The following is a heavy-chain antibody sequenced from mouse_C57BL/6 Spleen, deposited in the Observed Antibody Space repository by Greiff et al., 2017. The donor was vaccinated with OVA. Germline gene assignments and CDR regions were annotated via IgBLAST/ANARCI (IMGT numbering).Heavy chain of an antibody. D-gene: IGHD2-3*01. CDR2: IRNKANGCTT. J-gene: IGHJ2*01. CDR1: GFTFTDYY. V-gene: IGHV7-3*01. CDR3: ARYIGDIYDGYVFDD. Sequence: EVKLMESGGGLVQPGGSLSLSCAASGFTFTDYYMSWVRQPPGKALEWLGFIRNKANGCTTEYSASVKGRFTISRDNSQSILYLQMNALRAEDSATYYCARYIGDIYDGYVFDDWGQGTTLTVSS.